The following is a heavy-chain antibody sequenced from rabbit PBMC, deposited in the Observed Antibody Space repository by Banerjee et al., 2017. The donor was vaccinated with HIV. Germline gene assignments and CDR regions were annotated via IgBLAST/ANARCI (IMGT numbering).Heavy chain of an antibody. V-gene: IGHV1S45*01. CDR1: GIDLSNDNY. CDR3: ANSGGYVAFNL. J-gene: IGHJ4*01. Sequence: QEQLEESGGGLVKPGGTLTLTCKDSGIDLSNDNYISWVRQAPGKGLEWIACIYAGSSGSTYYASWAKGRFTISKTSSTTVTLQMTSLTAADTATYFCANSGGYVAFNLWGQGTLVTVS. CDR2: IYAGSSGST. D-gene: IGHD1-1*01.